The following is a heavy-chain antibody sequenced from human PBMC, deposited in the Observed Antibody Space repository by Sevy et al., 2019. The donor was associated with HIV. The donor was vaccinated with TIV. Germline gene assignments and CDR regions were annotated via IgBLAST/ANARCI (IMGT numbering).Heavy chain of an antibody. CDR3: ARDSLDYYDSSGYGDAFDI. CDR2: IWYDGSKK. D-gene: IGHD3-22*01. V-gene: IGHV3-33*01. Sequence: GGTLRLSCAASGFTFSSNGMHWVRQAPGKGQEWVAVIWYDGSKKYYADPVKGRLPIPRDNSKNTLYVQMNSLSAEDTAVYYCARDSLDYYDSSGYGDAFDIWGQGTMVTVSS. CDR1: GFTFSSNG. J-gene: IGHJ3*02.